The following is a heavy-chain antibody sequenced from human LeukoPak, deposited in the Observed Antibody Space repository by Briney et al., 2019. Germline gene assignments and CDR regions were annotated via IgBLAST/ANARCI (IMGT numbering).Heavy chain of an antibody. V-gene: IGHV1-18*04. CDR1: GYTFTSYG. CDR2: ISAYNGNT. Sequence: ASVKVSCKASGYTFTSYGISWVRQAPGQGLEWMGWISAYNGNTNYAQKLQGRVTMTTDTSTSTAHMELRSLRSDDTAVYYCARDPGGGSLYYYYGMDVWGKGTTVTVSS. D-gene: IGHD2-15*01. J-gene: IGHJ6*04. CDR3: ARDPGGGSLYYYYGMDV.